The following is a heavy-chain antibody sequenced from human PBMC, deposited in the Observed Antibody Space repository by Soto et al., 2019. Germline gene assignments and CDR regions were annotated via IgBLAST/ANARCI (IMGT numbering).Heavy chain of an antibody. Sequence: PSETLSLTCTVSGGSISSYYWSWIRQPPGKGLEWIGYINYSGSTNYNLSLKSRVTISVDTSKNQFSLKLISVTAADTAVYYCARYPRGGYNYGSFDIWGQGTMVTVSS. CDR1: GGSISSYY. CDR2: INYSGST. D-gene: IGHD5-12*01. V-gene: IGHV4-59*01. CDR3: ARYPRGGYNYGSFDI. J-gene: IGHJ3*02.